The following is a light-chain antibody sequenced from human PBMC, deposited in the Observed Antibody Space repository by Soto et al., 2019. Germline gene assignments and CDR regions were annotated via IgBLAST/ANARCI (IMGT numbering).Light chain of an antibody. CDR3: CSYAGSGTPYV. Sequence: QSVLTQPASVSGSPGQSITISCTGTSSYVGSYNLVSWYQQHPGKAPKLMIYEGSKRPSGVSDRFSGSKSGNTASLTISGLQAEDEADYYCCSYAGSGTPYVFGNGTKVTVL. CDR1: SSYVGSYNL. J-gene: IGLJ1*01. V-gene: IGLV2-23*01. CDR2: EGS.